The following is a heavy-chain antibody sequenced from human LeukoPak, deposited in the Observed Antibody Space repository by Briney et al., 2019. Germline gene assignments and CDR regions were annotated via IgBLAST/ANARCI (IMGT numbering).Heavy chain of an antibody. CDR2: IYYSGRT. Sequence: SETLSLTCSLSADSVSRSDSYWDWLRQPPGKGLEWIGPIYYSGRTYYSPSLKSRVTMSVDTSNNQFSLNLRSVTAADTAVYYCARRRYYDGSGYLEWGQGTLLSVSS. J-gene: IGHJ1*01. CDR1: ADSVSRSDSY. D-gene: IGHD3-22*01. V-gene: IGHV4-39*01. CDR3: ARRRYYDGSGYLE.